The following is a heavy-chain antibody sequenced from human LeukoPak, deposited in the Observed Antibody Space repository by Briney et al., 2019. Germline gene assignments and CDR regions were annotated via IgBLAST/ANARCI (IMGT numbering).Heavy chain of an antibody. J-gene: IGHJ4*02. CDR3: ARLNCRMTICKDYNFDY. CDR1: GYTFTSYG. Sequence: ASVKVSCKASGYTFTSYGINWVRQAPGQGLEWMGWISAYNGNTNYAQKFQGRVTMTTDTSTGTVYMDLRSLRSDDTAVYYCARLNCRMTICKDYNFDYWGQGTLVTVSS. V-gene: IGHV1-18*01. CDR2: ISAYNGNT. D-gene: IGHD3-10*01.